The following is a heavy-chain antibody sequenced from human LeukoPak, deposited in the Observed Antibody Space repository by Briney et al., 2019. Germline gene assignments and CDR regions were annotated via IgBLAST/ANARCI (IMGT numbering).Heavy chain of an antibody. J-gene: IGHJ5*02. CDR2: MNPNSGNT. CDR1: GYTFTSYE. CDR3: ARGAYGGNSYWFDP. D-gene: IGHD4-23*01. V-gene: IGHV1-8*03. Sequence: WASVKVSCKASGYTFTSYEINWVRQATGQGLEWMGWMNPNSGNTGYAQKFQGRVTITRNTSISTAYMELSSLRSEDTAVYYCARGAYGGNSYWFDPWGQGTLVTVSS.